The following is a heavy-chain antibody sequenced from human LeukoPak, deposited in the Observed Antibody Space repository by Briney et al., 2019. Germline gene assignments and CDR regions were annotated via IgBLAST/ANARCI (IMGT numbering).Heavy chain of an antibody. Sequence: ASVKVSCKASGYTVTSYGISWVRQAPGQGLEWMGWISAYNGNTNYEQKLQGRVTMTIDTSTSTAYMELRSLKSDDTAVYYCARARGRDCSGGRCYSEWFDPWGQGTLVTVSS. CDR3: ARARGRDCSGGRCYSEWFDP. CDR1: GYTVTSYG. CDR2: ISAYNGNT. J-gene: IGHJ5*02. V-gene: IGHV1-18*04. D-gene: IGHD2-15*01.